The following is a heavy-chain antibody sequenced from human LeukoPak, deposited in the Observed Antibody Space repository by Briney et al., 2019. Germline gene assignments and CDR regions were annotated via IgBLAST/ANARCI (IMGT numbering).Heavy chain of an antibody. Sequence: GESLKISCKGSGYRFTSYWIAWARQMPGKGLEWMGIIYPGDSETRYRPSFQGQVTISADKSISTAYLQWSSLKASDTAMYYCARLAYYYGSGSYYFDYWGQGTLVTVSS. V-gene: IGHV5-51*01. J-gene: IGHJ4*02. CDR3: ARLAYYYGSGSYYFDY. CDR2: IYPGDSET. CDR1: GYRFTSYW. D-gene: IGHD3-10*01.